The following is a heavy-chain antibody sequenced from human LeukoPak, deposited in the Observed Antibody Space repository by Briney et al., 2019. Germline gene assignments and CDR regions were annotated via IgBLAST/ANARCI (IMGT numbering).Heavy chain of an antibody. V-gene: IGHV3-23*01. Sequence: PGGSLRLSCAASGFPFSTYAMNWVRQAPGKGLEWVSGIYGNGAGIQYADSVKGRFTISRDNSKNTLYLQMNSLRAEDTALYYCAKGSAQWELYDYWGQGTLVTVSS. J-gene: IGHJ4*02. D-gene: IGHD4-23*01. CDR3: AKGSAQWELYDY. CDR1: GFPFSTYA. CDR2: IYGNGAGI.